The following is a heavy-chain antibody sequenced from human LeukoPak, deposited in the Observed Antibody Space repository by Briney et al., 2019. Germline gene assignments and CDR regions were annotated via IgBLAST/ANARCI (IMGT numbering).Heavy chain of an antibody. CDR2: IYYSGNT. V-gene: IGHV4-59*01. D-gene: IGHD6-19*01. CDR1: GGSINSFY. Sequence: SETLSLTCTVSGGSINSFYWSWIRQSPGKGLEWIGYIYYSGNTNYNPSLQSRVTISVDTSKKQFSLKLSSVTAADTAVYYCAREAVAGTGVFDYWGQGTLVTVSS. CDR3: AREAVAGTGVFDY. J-gene: IGHJ4*02.